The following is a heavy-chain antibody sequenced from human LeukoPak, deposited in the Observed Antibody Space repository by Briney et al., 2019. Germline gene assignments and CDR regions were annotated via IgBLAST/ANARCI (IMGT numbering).Heavy chain of an antibody. D-gene: IGHD3-10*01. Sequence: SETLSLTCTVSGDSISRGGYYWSWIRQHPGKGLEWIGYIYYSGSTYYNPSLKGRVTISVDTSKNQFSLKLSSVTAADTAVYHCAVVWFGELQDGMDVWGQGTTVTVSS. J-gene: IGHJ6*02. CDR1: GDSISRGGYY. CDR3: AVVWFGELQDGMDV. V-gene: IGHV4-31*03. CDR2: IYYSGST.